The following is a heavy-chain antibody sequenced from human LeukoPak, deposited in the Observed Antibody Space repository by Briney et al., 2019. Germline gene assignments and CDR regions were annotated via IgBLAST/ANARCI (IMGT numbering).Heavy chain of an antibody. CDR3: ARNWGIVGATRTRSDAFDI. CDR1: GYTFTSYY. D-gene: IGHD1-26*01. V-gene: IGHV1-46*01. Sequence: GASVTVSCKASGYTFTSYYMHWVRQAPGQGLEWMGIINPSGGSTSYAQKFQGRVTMTRDTSTSTVYMELSSLRSEDTAVYYCARNWGIVGATRTRSDAFDIWGQGTTVTVSS. CDR2: INPSGGST. J-gene: IGHJ3*02.